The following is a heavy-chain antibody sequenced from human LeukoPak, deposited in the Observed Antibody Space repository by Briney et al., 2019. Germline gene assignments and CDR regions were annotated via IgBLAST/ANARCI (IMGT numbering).Heavy chain of an antibody. CDR1: GFTFDDYA. CDR3: AKAEANWGSDYFDY. D-gene: IGHD7-27*01. J-gene: IGHJ4*02. Sequence: PGGSLRLSCAASGFTFDDYAMHWVRQAPGKGLEWVSLISGDGGSTYYADSVKGRFTISRDNSKNSLYLQMNGLRTEDTALYYCAKAEANWGSDYFDYWGQGTLVTVSS. CDR2: ISGDGGST. V-gene: IGHV3-43*02.